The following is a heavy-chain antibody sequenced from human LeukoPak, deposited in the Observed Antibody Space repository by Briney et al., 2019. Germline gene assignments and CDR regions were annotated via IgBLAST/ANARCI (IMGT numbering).Heavy chain of an antibody. D-gene: IGHD3-3*01. CDR3: ARDALGGTMFNWFDP. J-gene: IGHJ5*02. Sequence: PGRSLRLSCAASGFTFSSYAMHWVRQAPGKGLEWVAVISYDGSNKYYADSVKGRFTISGDNSKNTLYLQMNSLRAEDTAVYYCARDALGGTMFNWFDPWGQGTLVTVSS. CDR1: GFTFSSYA. CDR2: ISYDGSNK. V-gene: IGHV3-30*04.